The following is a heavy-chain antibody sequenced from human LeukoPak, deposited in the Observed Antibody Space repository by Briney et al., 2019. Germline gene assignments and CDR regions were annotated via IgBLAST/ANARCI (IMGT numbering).Heavy chain of an antibody. Sequence: PGGSLRLSCAASGFTFSSYAMSWVRQAPGKGLEWVSAISGSGGSTYYADSVKGRFTISRDNSKNTQYLQMNSLRAEDTAVYYCAKDHHNWNYHWFDPWGQGTLVTVSS. CDR2: ISGSGGST. CDR1: GFTFSSYA. D-gene: IGHD1-7*01. J-gene: IGHJ5*02. CDR3: AKDHHNWNYHWFDP. V-gene: IGHV3-23*01.